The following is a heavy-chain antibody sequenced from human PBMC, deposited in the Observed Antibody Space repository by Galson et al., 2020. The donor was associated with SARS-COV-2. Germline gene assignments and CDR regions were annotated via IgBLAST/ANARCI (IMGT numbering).Heavy chain of an antibody. CDR2: ISSSSSYI. Sequence: KIGESLKISCAASGFTFSSYSMNWVRQAPGKGLEWVSSISSSSSYIYYADSVKGRFTISRDNAKNSLYLQMNSLRAEDTAVYYCARGSGGYYDSTLGGDYWGQGTLVTVSS. V-gene: IGHV3-21*01. D-gene: IGHD3-22*01. CDR3: ARGSGGYYDSTLGGDY. J-gene: IGHJ4*02. CDR1: GFTFSSYS.